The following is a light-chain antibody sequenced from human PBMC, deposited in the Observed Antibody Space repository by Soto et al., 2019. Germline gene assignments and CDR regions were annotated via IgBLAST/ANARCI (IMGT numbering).Light chain of an antibody. CDR1: HRLRARY. J-gene: IGKJ5*01. CDR2: LVS. Sequence: ESVLTQSPRTLSLSPGLRATLSCRAIHRLRARYIACYQQTPVQAPYDLIHLVSSRATGIPDMFSCRASGTHLTMTINRLEPEDIAVYHCTAYGSSPLITFGQGIRQEI. V-gene: IGKV3-20*01. CDR3: TAYGSSPLIT.